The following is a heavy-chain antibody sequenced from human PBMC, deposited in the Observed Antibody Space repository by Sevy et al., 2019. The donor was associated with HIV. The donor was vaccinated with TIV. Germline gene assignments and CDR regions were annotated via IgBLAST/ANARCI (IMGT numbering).Heavy chain of an antibody. CDR2: IKQDESEK. CDR1: GFTFNRYW. J-gene: IGHJ3*01. Sequence: GGSLRLSCAASGFTFNRYWMSWVRQAPGKGLEWVDNIKQDESEKHYADSVKGRFTISRDNTKNSLFLQLDTVRDEDSAIYYCAKIDDGDFVGVVRVWGQGTMVTVSS. V-gene: IGHV3-7*03. D-gene: IGHD2-21*01. CDR3: AKIDDGDFVGVVRV.